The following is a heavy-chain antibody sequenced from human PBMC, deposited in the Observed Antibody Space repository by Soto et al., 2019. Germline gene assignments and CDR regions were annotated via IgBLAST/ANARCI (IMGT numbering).Heavy chain of an antibody. CDR2: ISGSVGST. Sequence: GGSLRLSCAASGFTFSSYAMSWVRQAPGKGLEWVSAISGSVGSTYYADSVKGRFTISRDNSKNTLYLQMNSLRAEDTAVYYCAKDQCSGGSCYDAFDIWGQGTMVTVSS. CDR3: AKDQCSGGSCYDAFDI. D-gene: IGHD2-15*01. V-gene: IGHV3-23*01. J-gene: IGHJ3*02. CDR1: GFTFSSYA.